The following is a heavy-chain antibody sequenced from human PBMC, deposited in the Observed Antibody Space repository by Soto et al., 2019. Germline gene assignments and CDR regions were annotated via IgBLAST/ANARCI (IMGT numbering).Heavy chain of an antibody. Sequence: ASVKVSCKASGYTFTSYAMHWVRQAPGQRLEWMGWINAGNGNTKYSQKFQGRVTITRDTSASTAYMELSSLRSEDTAVYYCARDRLVVPAAMTMDAFDIWGQGTMVTVSS. V-gene: IGHV1-3*01. J-gene: IGHJ3*02. CDR3: ARDRLVVPAAMTMDAFDI. D-gene: IGHD2-2*01. CDR1: GYTFTSYA. CDR2: INAGNGNT.